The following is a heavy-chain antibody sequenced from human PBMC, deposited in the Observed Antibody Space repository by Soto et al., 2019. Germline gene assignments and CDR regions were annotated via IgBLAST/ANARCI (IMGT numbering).Heavy chain of an antibody. V-gene: IGHV4-39*01. CDR1: GGSISSSTYY. J-gene: IGHJ4*02. Sequence: QLQLQESGPGLVTPSETLSLTCTVSGGSISSSTYYWGWIRQPPGKGLEWIGSIDYSGSTSYNPSLKSRVTISVDTSKNQFSLKLSSVTAPDTAVYYFARHRGRLNGFENPGIIDYWGQGTLVTVSS. CDR3: ARHRGRLNGFENPGIIDY. D-gene: IGHD1-20*01. CDR2: IDYSGST.